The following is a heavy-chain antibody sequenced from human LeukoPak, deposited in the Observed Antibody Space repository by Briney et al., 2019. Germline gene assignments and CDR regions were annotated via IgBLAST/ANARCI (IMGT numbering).Heavy chain of an antibody. D-gene: IGHD6-19*01. CDR2: ISYDGSNK. Sequence: GGSLRLSRAASGFPLSSYGMHWVRQAPGKGLGWVVLISYDGSNKYYADSVKGRFTISRDIYKNTLFLQMNSLRAEDTALYYCARDRASSGFLDPWGQGTLVTVSS. CDR1: GFPLSSYG. CDR3: ARDRASSGFLDP. V-gene: IGHV3-30*03. J-gene: IGHJ5*02.